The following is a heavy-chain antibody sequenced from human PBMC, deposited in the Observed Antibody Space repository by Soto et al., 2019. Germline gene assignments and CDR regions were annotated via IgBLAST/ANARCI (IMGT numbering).Heavy chain of an antibody. D-gene: IGHD2-2*01. J-gene: IGHJ6*03. Sequence: SVKVSCTASGGTFSSYTISWVRQAPGQGLEWMGRIIPILGIANYAQKFQGRVTITADKSTSTAYMELSSLRSEDTAVYYCARGFACSSTSCYVRYYYYYMDVWGKGTTVTVSS. CDR3: ARGFACSSTSCYVRYYYYYMDV. V-gene: IGHV1-69*02. CDR1: GGTFSSYT. CDR2: IIPILGIA.